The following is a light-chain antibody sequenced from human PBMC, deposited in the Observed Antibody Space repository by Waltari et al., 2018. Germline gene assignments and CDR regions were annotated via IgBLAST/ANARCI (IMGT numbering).Light chain of an antibody. Sequence: EIVLTQSPGTLSLSPGERATLSCRASQSVRNNYIAWYQQKPGQPPRLLIYHTSSGATGVPDRFSGSGSGTDFTLTIIKLEPEDSAVYYCQQYGASPETFGLGTKVEIK. J-gene: IGKJ1*01. V-gene: IGKV3-20*01. CDR2: HTS. CDR1: QSVRNNY. CDR3: QQYGASPET.